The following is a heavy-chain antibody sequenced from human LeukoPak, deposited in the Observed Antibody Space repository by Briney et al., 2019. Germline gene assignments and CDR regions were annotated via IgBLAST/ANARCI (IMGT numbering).Heavy chain of an antibody. CDR3: TTPYHQPYYYDSSGVDY. J-gene: IGHJ4*02. CDR1: GFTFSSYS. CDR2: ISSSSSYI. D-gene: IGHD3-22*01. Sequence: KAGGSLRLSCAASGFTFSSYSMNWVRQAPGKGLEWVSSISSSSSYIYYADSVKGRFTISRDNAKNSLYLQMNSLRAEDTAVYYCTTPYHQPYYYDSSGVDYWGQGTLVTVSS. V-gene: IGHV3-21*01.